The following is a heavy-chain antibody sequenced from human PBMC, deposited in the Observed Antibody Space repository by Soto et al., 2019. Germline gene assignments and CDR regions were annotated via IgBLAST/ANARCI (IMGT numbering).Heavy chain of an antibody. J-gene: IGHJ4*02. CDR2: IIPILGIA. V-gene: IGHV1-69*02. D-gene: IGHD3-3*01. Sequence: SVKVSCKASGVTFSSYTISWVRQAPGQGLEWMGRIIPILGIANYAQKFQGRVTITADKSTSTAYMELSSLRSEDTAVYYCAVGRSGYYPTPYDYWGQGTLVTVSS. CDR1: GVTFSSYT. CDR3: AVGRSGYYPTPYDY.